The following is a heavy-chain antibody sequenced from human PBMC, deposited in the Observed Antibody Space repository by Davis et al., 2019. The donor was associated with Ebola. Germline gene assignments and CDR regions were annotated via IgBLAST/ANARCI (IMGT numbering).Heavy chain of an antibody. CDR1: GFTFSSYS. D-gene: IGHD7-27*01. Sequence: GESLKISCAASGFTFSSYSMNWVRHAPGKGLEWVSSISSSSSYIYYADSVKGRFTISRDNAKNSLYLQMNSLRAEDTAVYYCVITYTPKLGGAYWGQGTLVTVSS. CDR2: ISSSSSYI. J-gene: IGHJ4*02. V-gene: IGHV3-21*01. CDR3: VITYTPKLGGAY.